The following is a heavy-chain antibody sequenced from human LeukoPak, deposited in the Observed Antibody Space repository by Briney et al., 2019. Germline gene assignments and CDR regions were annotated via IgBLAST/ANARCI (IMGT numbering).Heavy chain of an antibody. CDR2: ISSSSSYI. Sequence: GGTLRLSCAASGFTFSSDSMNWVRQAPGEGREGVSAISSSSSYIHYAHSVKGRFTISRDNAKNSLYLQVNSLSADDTAVYYCAREAVSPTVKTFGDVGRQETADTVS. J-gene: IGHJ6*02. CDR1: GFTFSSDS. D-gene: IGHD4-17*01. CDR3: AREAVSPTVKTFGDV. V-gene: IGHV3-21*01.